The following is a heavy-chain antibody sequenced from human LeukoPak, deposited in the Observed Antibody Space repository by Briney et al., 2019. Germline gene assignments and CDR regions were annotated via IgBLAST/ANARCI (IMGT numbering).Heavy chain of an antibody. CDR1: AGSISSYY. V-gene: IGHV4-59*01. J-gene: IGHJ6*03. CDR3: ARVSFSRYYYYMDF. CDR2: IYYSGRT. Sequence: PSETLSLTCTVSAGSISSYYWSWIRQPPGKGLEWIGYIYYSGRTNYNTSLKRRVTISVDTSKNQFSLNLTSVTAADTAVYYCARVSFSRYYYYMDFWGKGTTVTVSS.